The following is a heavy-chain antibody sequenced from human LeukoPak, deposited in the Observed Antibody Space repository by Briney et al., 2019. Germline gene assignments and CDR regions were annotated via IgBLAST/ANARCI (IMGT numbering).Heavy chain of an antibody. V-gene: IGHV3-21*01. CDR1: GFTFSSYS. CDR2: ISSSSSYI. J-gene: IGHJ4*02. D-gene: IGHD2-2*01. Sequence: PGGSLRLSCAASGFTFSSYSMNWVRQAPGTGLEWVSSISSSSSYISYADSVKGRFTISRDNAKNSLYLQMNSLRAEDTAVYYCAKYCSSTSCYAFDYWGQGTLVTVSS. CDR3: AKYCSSTSCYAFDY.